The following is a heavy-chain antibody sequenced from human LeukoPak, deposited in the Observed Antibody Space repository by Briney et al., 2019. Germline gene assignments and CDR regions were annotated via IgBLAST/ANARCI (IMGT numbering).Heavy chain of an antibody. J-gene: IGHJ4*02. V-gene: IGHV5-51*01. CDR2: IYPGDSDT. Sequence: GESLKIPCQASGYRFTTYWIGWVRQMPGKGLEWMGIIYPGDSDTRYSPSFHGHVTMSADKSIGTAYLLWSSLEASDSAMYYCARRYCTSTSCYADSWGQGTLVTVSS. CDR1: GYRFTTYW. D-gene: IGHD2-2*01. CDR3: ARRYCTSTSCYADS.